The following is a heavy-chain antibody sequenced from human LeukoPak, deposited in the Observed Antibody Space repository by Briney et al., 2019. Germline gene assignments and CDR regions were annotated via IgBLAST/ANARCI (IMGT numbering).Heavy chain of an antibody. Sequence: PSGTLSLTCAVSGXSISSSNGCSWVRQPPGKGLEWIGEIYHSGSTNYNPSLKSRVTISVDKSKNQFSLKLSSVTAADTAVYYCATLLCSSTTCYFAYWGQGTLVTVSS. CDR3: ATLLCSSTTCYFAY. D-gene: IGHD2-2*01. V-gene: IGHV4-4*02. CDR1: GXSISSSNG. J-gene: IGHJ4*02. CDR2: IYHSGST.